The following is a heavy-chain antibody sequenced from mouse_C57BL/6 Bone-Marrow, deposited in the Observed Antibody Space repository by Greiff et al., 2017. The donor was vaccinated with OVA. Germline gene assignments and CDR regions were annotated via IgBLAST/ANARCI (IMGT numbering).Heavy chain of an antibody. CDR1: GYTFTSYW. CDR2: IRPSDSDT. D-gene: IGHD4-1*01. Sequence: VKLQESGAELVKPGASVKVSCKASGYTFTSYWMHWVKQRPGQGLEWIGRIRPSDSDTNYNQKFKGKATLTVDKSSSTAYMQLSSLTSEDSAVYYCAIGIMGRWFAYWGQGTLVTVSA. J-gene: IGHJ3*01. CDR3: AIGIMGRWFAY. V-gene: IGHV1-74*01.